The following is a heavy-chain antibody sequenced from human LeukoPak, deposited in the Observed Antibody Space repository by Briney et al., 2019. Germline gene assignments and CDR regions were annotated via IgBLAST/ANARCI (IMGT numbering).Heavy chain of an antibody. CDR3: AKEYKVTRGDFFDY. CDR2: LSDAGSRI. V-gene: IGHV3-23*01. CDR1: GFTFSSYA. D-gene: IGHD4-11*01. J-gene: IGHJ4*02. Sequence: GGSLRLSCAASGFTFSSYAMSWVRQAPGKGLEWVSGLSDAGSRIYYADSVKGRFTISRDNSKNTLYLQMNSLRAEDTALYYCAKEYKVTRGDFFDYWGQGALVTVSS.